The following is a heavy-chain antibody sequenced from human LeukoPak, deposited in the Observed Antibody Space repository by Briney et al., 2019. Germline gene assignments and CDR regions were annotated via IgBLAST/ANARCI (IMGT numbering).Heavy chain of an antibody. D-gene: IGHD3-10*01. Sequence: GGSLRLSCAASGFTFSTYSMNWVRQAPGKGLEWVSYINSSSSTIFYADSVKGRFTISRDDAKNSLYLQMNSLRAEDTAVYYCARGVKVRGVNYYAMDVWGQGTTVTVSS. CDR3: ARGVKVRGVNYYAMDV. J-gene: IGHJ6*02. V-gene: IGHV3-48*04. CDR2: INSSSSTI. CDR1: GFTFSTYS.